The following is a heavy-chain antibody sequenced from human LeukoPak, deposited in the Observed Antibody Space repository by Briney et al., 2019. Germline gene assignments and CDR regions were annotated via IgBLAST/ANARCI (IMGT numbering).Heavy chain of an antibody. V-gene: IGHV3-53*05. CDR1: GFTVSSNY. Sequence: GGSLRLSCAASGFTVSSNYMSWVRQAPGKGLEWVSVIYSGGSTYYADSVKGRFTIFRDNSKNTLYLQMNSLRAEDTAVYYCASSRVASWNDLGFDYWGQGTLVTVSS. CDR3: ASSRVASWNDLGFDY. D-gene: IGHD1-1*01. J-gene: IGHJ4*02. CDR2: IYSGGST.